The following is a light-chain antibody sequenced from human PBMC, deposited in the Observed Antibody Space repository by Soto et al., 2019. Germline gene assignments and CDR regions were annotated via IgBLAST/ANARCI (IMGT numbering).Light chain of an antibody. J-gene: IGKJ1*01. CDR2: DAS. CDR1: QSVSIY. Sequence: EIVLTQSPATLSLSPGERATLSCRASQSVSIYLAWYQQKPGQAPRLLIYDASNRATGIPARFSGSGSGTDFTLTISSLEPEDFEGFYCHHRRTFGQGTKVDIK. CDR3: HHRRT. V-gene: IGKV3-11*01.